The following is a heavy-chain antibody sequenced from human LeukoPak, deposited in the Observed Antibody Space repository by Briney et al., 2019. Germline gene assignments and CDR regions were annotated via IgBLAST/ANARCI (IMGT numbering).Heavy chain of an antibody. D-gene: IGHD1-26*01. CDR1: VGTFSSYA. CDR3: ASLVGDADGVPDYYGMDV. Sequence: GASVKVSCKASVGTFSSYAISWVRQAPGQGLEWMGRNIPILGIANYAQKFQGRVTITADKSTSTAYMELSSLRSEDTAVYYCASLVGDADGVPDYYGMDVWGQGTTVTVSS. J-gene: IGHJ6*02. CDR2: NIPILGIA. V-gene: IGHV1-69*04.